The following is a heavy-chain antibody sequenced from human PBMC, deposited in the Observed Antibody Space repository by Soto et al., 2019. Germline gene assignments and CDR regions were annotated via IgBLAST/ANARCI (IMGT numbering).Heavy chain of an antibody. CDR3: AREGILGLFDAYDL. J-gene: IGHJ3*01. CDR2: ISTHNGNT. Sequence: QDQLVQSGAEVKKPGASVKVSCKASVFTSSGISWVRQAPGQRLEWMGWISTHNGNTIYAQKFQGRVIMTMDTSTTTVYMELRSLRPDDTSVYLCAREGILGLFDAYDLWGQVTMVTVSS. V-gene: IGHV1-18*04. D-gene: IGHD5-18*01. CDR1: VFTSSG.